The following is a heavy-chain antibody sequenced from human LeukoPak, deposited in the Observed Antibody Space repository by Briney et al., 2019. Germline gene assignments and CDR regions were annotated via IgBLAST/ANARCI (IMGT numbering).Heavy chain of an antibody. CDR3: AKDTRRGSGYSYGFFDY. J-gene: IGHJ4*02. Sequence: GGSLRLSCAASGFTFSSYWMSWVRQAPGKGLEWVANIKQDGSEKYYVDSVKGRFTISRDNAKNSLYLQMNSLRAEDTALYYCAKDTRRGSGYSYGFFDYWGQGTLVTVSS. CDR1: GFTFSSYW. CDR2: IKQDGSEK. V-gene: IGHV3-7*03. D-gene: IGHD5-18*01.